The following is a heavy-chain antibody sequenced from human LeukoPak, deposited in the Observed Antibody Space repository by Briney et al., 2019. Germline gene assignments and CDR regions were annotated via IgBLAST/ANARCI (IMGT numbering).Heavy chain of an antibody. CDR2: IKQDGSEK. Sequence: GGSLRLSCAASGFTFSSYWMSWVRQAPGKGLEWVANIKQDGSEKYYVDSVKGRFTISRDNAKNSLYLQMNSLRAEDMAVYYCAREPDTAMVTLGYYYGMDVWGQGTTVTVSS. V-gene: IGHV3-7*01. D-gene: IGHD5-18*01. J-gene: IGHJ6*02. CDR1: GFTFSSYW. CDR3: AREPDTAMVTLGYYYGMDV.